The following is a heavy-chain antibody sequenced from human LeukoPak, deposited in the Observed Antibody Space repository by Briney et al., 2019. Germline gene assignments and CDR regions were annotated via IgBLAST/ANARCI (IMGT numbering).Heavy chain of an antibody. CDR3: AKSASGYCSGGSNY. D-gene: IGHD2-15*01. V-gene: IGHV3-30*02. CDR1: GFTFSSYG. CDR2: IRYDGSNK. Sequence: GGSLRLSCAASGFTFSSYGMHWVRQAPGKGLEWVAFIRYDGSNKYDADSVKGRFTISRDNSKNTLYLQMNSLRVEDTAVYYCAKSASGYCSGGSNYWGQGTLVTVSP. J-gene: IGHJ4*02.